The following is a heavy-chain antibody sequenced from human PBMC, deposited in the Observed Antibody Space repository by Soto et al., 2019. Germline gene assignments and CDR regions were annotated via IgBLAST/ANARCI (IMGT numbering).Heavy chain of an antibody. Sequence: EVQLLESGGGLVQPGGSLRLSCAASGFTFRSYAMSWVRQAPGKGLEWVSAISGSGGSTYYADSVKRRFTISRDNSKNTLDLQMNSLRAEDTAVYYCAAVGAVAGTGPDYWGQGALVAVAS. V-gene: IGHV3-23*01. D-gene: IGHD6-19*01. CDR2: ISGSGGST. CDR3: AAVGAVAGTGPDY. CDR1: GFTFRSYA. J-gene: IGHJ4*02.